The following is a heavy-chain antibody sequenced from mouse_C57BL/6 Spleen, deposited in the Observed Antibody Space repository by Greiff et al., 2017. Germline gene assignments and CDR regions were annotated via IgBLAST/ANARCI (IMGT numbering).Heavy chain of an antibody. V-gene: IGHV1-55*01. J-gene: IGHJ2*01. CDR3: ATGYYYVH. CDR1: GYTFTSYW. Sequence: VQLQQPGAELVKPGASVKMSCKASGYTFTSYWIPWVKQRPGRGLEGIGDIYPGSGSTIYNEKFKSKATLTVDTSASTAYRQLSSLTSEDSAVYYCATGYYYVHWGQGTTRTVSS. D-gene: IGHD1-1*01. CDR2: IYPGSGST.